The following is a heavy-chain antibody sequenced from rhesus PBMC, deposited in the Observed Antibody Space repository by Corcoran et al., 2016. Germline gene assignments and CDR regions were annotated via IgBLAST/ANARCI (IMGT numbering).Heavy chain of an antibody. V-gene: IGHV3-54*02. J-gene: IGHJ4*01. Sequence: EVQLVESGGGLVQPGGSLRLSCAASGFTFSSYGMHWVRQAPGKGLEWVAVLSYDGSNKYYADSVKDRFTISRENSNNILYLQMNNLKLEDTAVYYCARDTRRYSGSYYYFDYWGQGVLVTVSS. CDR3: ARDTRRYSGSYYYFDY. CDR1: GFTFSSYG. CDR2: LSYDGSNK. D-gene: IGHD3-16*01.